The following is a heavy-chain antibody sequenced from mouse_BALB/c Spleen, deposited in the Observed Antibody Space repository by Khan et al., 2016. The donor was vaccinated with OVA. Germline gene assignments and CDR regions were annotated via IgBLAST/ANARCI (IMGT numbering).Heavy chain of an antibody. V-gene: IGHV1-69*02. Sequence: QVRLQQSGAELVRPGASVKLSCKASGYTFTNFWINWMKQRPGQGLEWIGNIFPSDDDTNYNQKFKGKATLTVDKSSSTAYMQLSSPTSEDSAVYFCTRWDNYFDYWGQGTTLTVSS. CDR3: TRWDNYFDY. CDR2: IFPSDDDT. CDR1: GYTFTNFW. J-gene: IGHJ2*01. D-gene: IGHD4-1*01.